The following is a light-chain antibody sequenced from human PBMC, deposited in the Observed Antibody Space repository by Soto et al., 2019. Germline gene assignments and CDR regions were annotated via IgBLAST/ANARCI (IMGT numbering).Light chain of an antibody. CDR3: QDYGSSEST. Sequence: EIVLTQSPATLSLSPGERVTLSCRASQSVRSNYLAWYQQKPGQAPRLLIYGASTRASGIPERFSGSGSGTDFTLTISRLAPEDFAVYYCQDYGSSESTFGQGTKVDIK. V-gene: IGKV3-20*01. CDR1: QSVRSNY. J-gene: IGKJ1*01. CDR2: GAS.